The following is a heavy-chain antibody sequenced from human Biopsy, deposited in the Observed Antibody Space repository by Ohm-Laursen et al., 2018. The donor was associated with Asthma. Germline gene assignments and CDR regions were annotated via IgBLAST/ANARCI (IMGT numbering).Heavy chain of an antibody. V-gene: IGHV1-2*06. CDR3: ARVQKSPGDRWFDP. Sequence: GASVKVSCKVSGYTFNAYYIHWVRQAPGEGLEWMGRINPNGGATVYAQKFQGRVTMTRDTSISTAYMELSRLTSDDTAVYYCARVQKSPGDRWFDPWGQGTLVTVSS. J-gene: IGHJ5*02. D-gene: IGHD7-27*01. CDR1: GYTFNAYY. CDR2: INPNGGAT.